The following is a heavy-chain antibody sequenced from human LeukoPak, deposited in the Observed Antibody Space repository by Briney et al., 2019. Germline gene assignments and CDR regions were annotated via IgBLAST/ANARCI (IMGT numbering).Heavy chain of an antibody. Sequence: GGSLRLSCAASGFTFSGSAMHWVRQASGKGLEWVGRIRSKANSYATAYAASVKGRFTISRDDSKNTAYLQMNSLKTEDTAVYYCTRQGYGDYDGYWGQGTLSPSPQ. CDR3: TRQGYGDYDGY. D-gene: IGHD4-17*01. CDR1: GFTFSGSA. V-gene: IGHV3-73*01. CDR2: IRSKANSYAT. J-gene: IGHJ4*02.